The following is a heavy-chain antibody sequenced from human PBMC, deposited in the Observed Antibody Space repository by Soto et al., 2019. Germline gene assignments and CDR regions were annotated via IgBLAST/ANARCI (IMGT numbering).Heavy chain of an antibody. D-gene: IGHD4-17*01. CDR2: MNPNSGNT. Sequence: QVQLVQSGAEVKKPGASVKVSCKASGYTFTSYDINWVRQATGQGLKWMGWMNPNSGNTGYAQKSQVRATRSTNTSTGTAYMGLSSLTSEHTAVYYCARTLYGDTVDYWGQGSLVTVSS. CDR1: GYTFTSYD. V-gene: IGHV1-8*01. J-gene: IGHJ4*02. CDR3: ARTLYGDTVDY.